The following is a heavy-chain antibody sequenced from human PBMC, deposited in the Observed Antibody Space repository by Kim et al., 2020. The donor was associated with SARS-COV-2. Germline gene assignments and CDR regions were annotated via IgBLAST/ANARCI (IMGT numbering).Heavy chain of an antibody. Sequence: RVTISVDTSKNQFSLKLSSVTAADTAVYYCARHPHSVVVVAATSGHAFDIWGQGTMVTVSS. CDR3: ARHPHSVVVVAATSGHAFDI. V-gene: IGHV4-39*01. J-gene: IGHJ3*02. D-gene: IGHD2-15*01.